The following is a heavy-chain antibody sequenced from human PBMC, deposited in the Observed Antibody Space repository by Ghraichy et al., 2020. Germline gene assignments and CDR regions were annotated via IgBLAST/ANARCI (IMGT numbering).Heavy chain of an antibody. CDR3: SRDGPSSSWYSEYFQH. Sequence: GGSLRLSCTASGFTFGDYAMNWVRQAPGKGLEWVGFIRSKAYGGTTEYAASVKGRFTISRDDSNSIAYLQMNSLKTEDTAVYYCSRDGPSSSWYSEYFQHWGQGTLVTVSS. D-gene: IGHD6-13*01. J-gene: IGHJ1*01. CDR2: IRSKAYGGTT. CDR1: GFTFGDYA. V-gene: IGHV3-49*04.